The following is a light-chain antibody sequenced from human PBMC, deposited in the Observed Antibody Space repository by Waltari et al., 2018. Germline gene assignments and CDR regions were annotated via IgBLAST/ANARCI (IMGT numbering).Light chain of an antibody. CDR2: GAS. V-gene: IGKV3-15*01. J-gene: IGKJ3*01. CDR3: LQRSNWPIT. CDR1: QSVSSS. Sequence: EIVMTQSPATLSLSPGERATLSCRASQSVSSSLAWYQQKPGQAPRLLIYGASSRATGIPDRFSGSGSGTDFTLTISSLEPEDVAVYYCLQRSNWPITFGPGTKLDIK.